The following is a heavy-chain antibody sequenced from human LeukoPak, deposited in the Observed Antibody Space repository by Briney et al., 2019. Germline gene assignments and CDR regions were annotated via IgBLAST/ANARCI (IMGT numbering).Heavy chain of an antibody. D-gene: IGHD5-24*01. CDR2: ISNDGMRK. Sequence: GGSLRLSCAPSGFTFSRSAMHWVRQPPGKGLEWMAVISNDGMRKFHADSVKGRFTISRDNSKNTLYLQMDSLTTEDTALYYWPRHRDGYNPALAYWGQGTLVTVSS. CDR3: PRHRDGYNPALAY. V-gene: IGHV3-30*04. J-gene: IGHJ4*02. CDR1: GFTFSRSA.